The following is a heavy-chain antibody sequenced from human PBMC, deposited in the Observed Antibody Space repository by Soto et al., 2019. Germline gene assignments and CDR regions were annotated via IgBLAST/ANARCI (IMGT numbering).Heavy chain of an antibody. Sequence: ASVKVSCKASGFTFTSFGFNWVRQAPGEGLEWMGWVSAYNGYTTYAQRLQGRVTMTTDTSTNTVYMELRSLRSDDTAVYYCARAGRSVAVALSDSWGQGTLVTVSS. CDR3: ARAGRSVAVALSDS. D-gene: IGHD6-19*01. J-gene: IGHJ4*02. V-gene: IGHV1-18*01. CDR1: GFTFTSFG. CDR2: VSAYNGYT.